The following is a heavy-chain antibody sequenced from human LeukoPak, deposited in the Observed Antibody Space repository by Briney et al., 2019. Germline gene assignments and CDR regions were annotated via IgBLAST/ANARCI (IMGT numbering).Heavy chain of an antibody. V-gene: IGHV4-31*03. CDR2: IYYSGST. Sequence: PSETLSLTCTVSGGSISSGGYYWSWIRQHPGKGLEWIGYIYYSGSTYYNPSLKSRVTISVDTSKNQFSLKLSSVTAADTAVYYCAREGDCSSTSCYHSDYWGQGTLVTVSS. CDR1: GGSISSGGYY. J-gene: IGHJ4*02. CDR3: AREGDCSSTSCYHSDY. D-gene: IGHD2-2*01.